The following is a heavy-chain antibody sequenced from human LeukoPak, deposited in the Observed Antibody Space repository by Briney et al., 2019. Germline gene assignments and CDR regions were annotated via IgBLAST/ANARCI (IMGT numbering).Heavy chain of an antibody. D-gene: IGHD6-6*01. CDR2: INPNSGGT. CDR3: ARAYEYRTARPWLDP. CDR1: GYTFTGYY. V-gene: IGHV1-2*02. J-gene: IGHJ5*02. Sequence: ASVKVSCKASGYTFTGYYMHWVRQAPGQGLEWMGWINPNSGGTNYAQKFQGRVTMTRDTSISTAYMELSRLRSDDTAVYYCARAYEYRTARPWLDPWGQGTLVTVSS.